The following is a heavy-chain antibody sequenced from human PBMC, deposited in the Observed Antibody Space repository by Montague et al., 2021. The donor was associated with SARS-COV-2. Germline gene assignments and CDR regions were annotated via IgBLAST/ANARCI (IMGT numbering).Heavy chain of an antibody. V-gene: IGHV4-34*01. CDR2: INQSGST. CDR1: GGSFSGYD. J-gene: IGHJ5*02. Sequence: SETLSLTCAVYGGSFSGYDWTWIRQSPRKGLEWIGEINQSGSTKYKPSLKSRVTISGDTSKNQFSLKLSSVTAADTAVYYCARHQTSITMIVVVISSWFDPWGQGTLVTVSS. CDR3: ARHQTSITMIVVVISSWFDP. D-gene: IGHD3-22*01.